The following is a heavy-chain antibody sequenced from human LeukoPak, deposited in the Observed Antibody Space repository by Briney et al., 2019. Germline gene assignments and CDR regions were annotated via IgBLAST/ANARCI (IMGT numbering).Heavy chain of an antibody. Sequence: ASVKVSCKASGYTFTSYDINWVRQAPGQGLEWMGWMNPNSGNTGYAQKFQGRVTITRNTSISTAYMELSSLRSEDTAVYYCASGTRELPFDYWGQGTLVTVSS. D-gene: IGHD1-26*01. CDR3: ASGTRELPFDY. J-gene: IGHJ4*02. CDR2: MNPNSGNT. CDR1: GYTFTSYD. V-gene: IGHV1-8*03.